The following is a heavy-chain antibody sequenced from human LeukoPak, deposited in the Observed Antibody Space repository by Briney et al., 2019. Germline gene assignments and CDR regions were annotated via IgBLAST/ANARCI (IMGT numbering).Heavy chain of an antibody. CDR2: IKQDGSEK. D-gene: IGHD6-25*01. CDR1: GFTFSSYS. CDR3: ARDGYAAGPATTFDY. Sequence: GGSLRLSCAASGFTFSSYSRNWVRQAPGKGLEWVANIKQDGSEKYYVDSVKGRFTISRDNAKNSLYLQMNSLRAEDTAVYYCARDGYAAGPATTFDYWGQGTLVTVSS. J-gene: IGHJ4*02. V-gene: IGHV3-7*03.